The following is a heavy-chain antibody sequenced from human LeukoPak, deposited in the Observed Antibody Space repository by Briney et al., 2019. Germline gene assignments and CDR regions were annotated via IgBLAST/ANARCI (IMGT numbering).Heavy chain of an antibody. CDR1: GGSFSGYY. V-gene: IGHV4-34*01. CDR3: ARGRSARITMIERKFDP. CDR2: INHSGST. D-gene: IGHD3-22*01. J-gene: IGHJ5*02. Sequence: SETLSLTCAVYGGSFSGYYWSWIRQPPGKGLEWIGEINHSGSTNYNPSLKSRVTISVDTSKNQFPLKLSSVTAADTAMYYCARGRSARITMIERKFDPWGQGTLVTVSS.